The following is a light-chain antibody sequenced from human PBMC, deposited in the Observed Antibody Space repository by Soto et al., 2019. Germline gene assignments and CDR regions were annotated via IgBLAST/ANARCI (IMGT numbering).Light chain of an antibody. CDR1: QSVSSY. Sequence: EIVLTHSPATLSLSPGEIATLSCRASQSVSSYLAWYQQKPGQAPRLLIYDASNRATGIPARFSGSGSGTDFTLTISSLEPEDFAVYYCQQRLTFGGGTKVDIK. CDR3: QQRLT. V-gene: IGKV3-11*01. J-gene: IGKJ4*01. CDR2: DAS.